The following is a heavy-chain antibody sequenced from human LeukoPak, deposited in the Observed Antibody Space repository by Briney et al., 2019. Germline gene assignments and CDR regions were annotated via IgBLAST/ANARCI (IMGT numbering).Heavy chain of an antibody. D-gene: IGHD5-18*01. Sequence: SETLSLTCTVSGYSISSGYYWGWIRQPPGKGLEWIGEINHSGSTNYNPSLKSRVTISVDTSKNQFSLKLSSVTAADTAVYYCARLTGYSYGYNEDWFDPWGQGTLVTVSS. V-gene: IGHV4-38-2*02. J-gene: IGHJ5*02. CDR2: INHSGST. CDR3: ARLTGYSYGYNEDWFDP. CDR1: GYSISSGYY.